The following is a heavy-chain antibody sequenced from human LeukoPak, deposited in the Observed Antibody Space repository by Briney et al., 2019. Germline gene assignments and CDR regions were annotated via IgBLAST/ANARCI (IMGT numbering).Heavy chain of an antibody. V-gene: IGHV3-64D*06. CDR2: ISSNGGST. Sequence: PGGSLRLSCSASGFTFSSYAMHWVRQAPGKGLEYVSAISSNGGSTYYADSVKGRFTISRDNSKNTLYLQMSSLRAEDTAVYYCAREGGATTFDFWGQGTLVTVSS. J-gene: IGHJ4*02. CDR1: GFTFSSYA. D-gene: IGHD1-26*01. CDR3: AREGGATTFDF.